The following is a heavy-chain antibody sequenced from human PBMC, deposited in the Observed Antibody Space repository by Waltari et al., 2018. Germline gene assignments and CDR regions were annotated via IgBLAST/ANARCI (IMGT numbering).Heavy chain of an antibody. Sequence: QVQLQQWGAGLLKPSETLSLTCAVYGGSFSGYYWSWIRQPPGKGLEWIGEINHSGSTNYNPSLKSRGTISVDTSKNQFSLKLSSVTAADTAVYYCARRSGFVPWVRSLDYWGQGTLVTVSS. CDR2: INHSGST. CDR3: ARRSGFVPWVRSLDY. CDR1: GGSFSGYY. D-gene: IGHD6-19*01. J-gene: IGHJ4*02. V-gene: IGHV4-34*01.